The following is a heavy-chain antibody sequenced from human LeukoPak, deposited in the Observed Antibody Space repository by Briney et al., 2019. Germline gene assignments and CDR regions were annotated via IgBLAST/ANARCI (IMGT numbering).Heavy chain of an antibody. CDR1: GFTFSNYA. CDR3: AIPPTGTIAASGTGAH. CDR2: IHSTGNSR. V-gene: IGHV3-23*05. J-gene: IGHJ4*02. D-gene: IGHD6-13*01. Sequence: PGGSLRLSCAASGFTFSNYAMSWVRQAPGQGLDWVSPIHSTGNSRYYADSVKGRFTFSRDNSKNTLSLQMNSLRVEDTAVYYCAIPPTGTIAASGTGAHWGQGTLVTVSS.